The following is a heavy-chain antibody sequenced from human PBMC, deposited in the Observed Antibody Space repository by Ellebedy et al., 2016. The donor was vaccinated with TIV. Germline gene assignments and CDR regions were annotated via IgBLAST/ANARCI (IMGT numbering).Heavy chain of an antibody. CDR3: AVRPLAPNYFDS. J-gene: IGHJ4*02. V-gene: IGHV3-23*01. CDR2: ITESGGNT. D-gene: IGHD2-15*01. Sequence: GESLKISCAAPGLTFSSHAMSWVRQAPGKGLEWVSSITESGGNTYYADSVKGRFTISRDNSKDTLFLQMNSLRGEDTAVYYCAVRPLAPNYFDSWGRGTLVTVSS. CDR1: GLTFSSHA.